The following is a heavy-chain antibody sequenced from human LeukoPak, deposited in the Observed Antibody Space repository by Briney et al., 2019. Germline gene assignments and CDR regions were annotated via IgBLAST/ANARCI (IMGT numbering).Heavy chain of an antibody. CDR3: AKEPTSYSSGWYSHH. Sequence: GGSLRLSCAASGFIFTNYGMHWVRQAPGKGLEWVAVISHDGTTKFYADSVKGRFTISRDNSKNTLDLQMYSLRAEDTAVYYCAKEPTSYSSGWYSHHWGQGTLVTVSS. CDR1: GFIFTNYG. CDR2: ISHDGTTK. J-gene: IGHJ1*01. D-gene: IGHD6-13*01. V-gene: IGHV3-30*18.